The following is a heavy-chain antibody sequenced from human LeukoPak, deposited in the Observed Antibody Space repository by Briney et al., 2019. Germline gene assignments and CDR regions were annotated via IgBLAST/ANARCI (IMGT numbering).Heavy chain of an antibody. Sequence: ASVKVSCKASGYTFTNYYMHWVRQAPGQGLEWMGIINPDGSATSHAQRLQGRVTMTRDTSTSTVYMELSSLRSEDTAVYYCAIGSGYYSFDYWGQGTLVTVSS. CDR2: INPDGSAT. J-gene: IGHJ4*02. V-gene: IGHV1-46*04. CDR3: AIGSGYYSFDY. D-gene: IGHD3-3*01. CDR1: GYTFTNYY.